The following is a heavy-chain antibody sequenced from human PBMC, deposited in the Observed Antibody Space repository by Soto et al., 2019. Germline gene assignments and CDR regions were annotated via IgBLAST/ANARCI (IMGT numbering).Heavy chain of an antibody. CDR2: INHSGST. CDR3: ARGGWYESGRFPT. CDR1: GGSFSGYY. D-gene: IGHD6-19*01. J-gene: IGHJ6*02. Sequence: TSETLSLTCAVYGGSFSGYYWSWIRQPPGKGLEWIGEINHSGSTNYNPSLKSRVTISVDTSKNQFSLKLSSVTAADTAVYYCARGGWYESGRFPTWGQGTTVTVSS. V-gene: IGHV4-34*01.